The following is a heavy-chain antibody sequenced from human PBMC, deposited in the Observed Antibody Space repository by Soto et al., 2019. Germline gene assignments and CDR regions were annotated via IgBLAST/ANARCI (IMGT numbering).Heavy chain of an antibody. CDR2: TSNDGSNT. CDR1: AFTLSKFV. Sequence: QVQVVESGGGVVQPGKSLRLSCAASAFTLSKFVMHWVRQAPGRGLEWVAVTSNDGSNTFYADSVKGRFTISRDNSENTVYLQMNSLRTEDTAVYCCARGNLDVWGQGTTVTVSS. J-gene: IGHJ6*02. CDR3: ARGNLDV. V-gene: IGHV3-30-3*01. D-gene: IGHD1-7*01.